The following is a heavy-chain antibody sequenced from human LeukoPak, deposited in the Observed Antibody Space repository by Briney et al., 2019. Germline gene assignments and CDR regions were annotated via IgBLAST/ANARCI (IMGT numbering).Heavy chain of an antibody. J-gene: IGHJ4*02. CDR3: AREPRASYFDY. CDR1: GGSISSYY. Sequence: SETLSLTRTVSGGSISSYYWSWIRQPAGKGLEWTGRIYTSGSTNYNPSLKSRVTMSVDTSKNQFSLKLSSMTAADTAVYYCAREPRASYFDYWGQGTLVTVSS. CDR2: IYTSGST. V-gene: IGHV4-4*07.